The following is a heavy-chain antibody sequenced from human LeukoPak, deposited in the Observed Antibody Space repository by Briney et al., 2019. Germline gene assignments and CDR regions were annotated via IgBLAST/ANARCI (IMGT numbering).Heavy chain of an antibody. D-gene: IGHD5-24*01. J-gene: IGHJ4*02. CDR3: TRVGYIDEGIDY. V-gene: IGHV3-7*04. CDR1: GFTFSTHL. CDR2: IKQDGSKK. Sequence: GGSLRLSCAASGFTFSTHLMHWVRQAPGKGLEWVANIKQDGSKKSYVDSVKGRFTISRDNAKNSLYLQMNSLRAEDTAIYYCTRVGYIDEGIDYWGQGTLVTVSS.